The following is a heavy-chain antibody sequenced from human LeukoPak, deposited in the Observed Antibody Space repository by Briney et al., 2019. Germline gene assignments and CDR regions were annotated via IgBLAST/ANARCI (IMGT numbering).Heavy chain of an antibody. CDR1: GFTFSSYW. CDR2: IKQDGSEK. J-gene: IGHJ4*02. D-gene: IGHD5-18*01. V-gene: IGHV3-7*01. Sequence: GGSLRLSCAASGFTFSSYWMSWVRQAPGKGLEWVANIKQDGSEKYYVDSVKGRFTISRDNAKNSLYLQMNSLRAEDTAVYYCARVGYSYGYAGTFDYWGQGTLVTASS. CDR3: ARVGYSYGYAGTFDY.